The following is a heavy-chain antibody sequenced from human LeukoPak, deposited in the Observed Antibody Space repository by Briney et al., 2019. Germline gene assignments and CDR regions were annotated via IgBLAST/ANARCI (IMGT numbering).Heavy chain of an antibody. CDR1: GGSISSGGYY. J-gene: IGHJ5*02. V-gene: IGHV4-31*03. CDR3: AREPHGSGNNWFDP. D-gene: IGHD3-10*01. CDR2: IYYSGST. Sequence: SETLSLTCTVSGGSISSGGYYWSWIRQHPGKGLEWIGYIYYSGSTYYNPSLKSRVTISVDTSQNQFSLKLSSVTAADTAVYYCAREPHGSGNNWFDPWGQGTLVTVSS.